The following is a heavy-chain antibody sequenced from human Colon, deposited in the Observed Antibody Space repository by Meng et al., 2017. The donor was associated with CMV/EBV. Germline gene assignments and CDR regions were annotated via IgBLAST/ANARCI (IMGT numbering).Heavy chain of an antibody. CDR3: ARENGGDNGGDFDY. J-gene: IGHJ4*02. D-gene: IGHD2-21*02. CDR2: TYYRSRWSN. Sequence: SQTLSLTCAISGDSVSSDIAAWNWIRQSPSRGLEWLGSTYYRSRWSNDYAASVRSRLTISPGTSKNQFSLHLNSVTPEDTAVYYWARENGGDNGGDFDYWGQGTLVTVSS. V-gene: IGHV6-1*01. CDR1: GDSVSSDIAA.